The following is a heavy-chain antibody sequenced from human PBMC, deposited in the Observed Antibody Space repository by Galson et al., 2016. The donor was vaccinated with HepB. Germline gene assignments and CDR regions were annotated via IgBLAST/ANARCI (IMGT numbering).Heavy chain of an antibody. CDR3: TTDDYYDSSSHYYAGFDY. V-gene: IGHV3-49*03. Sequence: SLRLSCATSGFTFADYTWSWFRQAPGKGLEWVALIRGTTYGQTPNYAASVEGRFTISRDDSKNTLYLQMNSLKTEDTAVYYWTTDDYYDSSSHYYAGFDYWGQGTLVTVSS. J-gene: IGHJ4*02. CDR1: GFTFADYT. CDR2: IRGTTYGQTP. D-gene: IGHD3-22*01.